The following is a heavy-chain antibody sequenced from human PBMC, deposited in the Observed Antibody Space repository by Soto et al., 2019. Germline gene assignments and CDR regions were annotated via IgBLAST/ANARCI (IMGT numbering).Heavy chain of an antibody. CDR2: IYSGGNT. D-gene: IGHD6-19*01. V-gene: IGHV3-66*01. Sequence: GGSLRLSCAASGFTVSSNYMSWVRQAPGKGLEWVSIIYSGGNTYYADSVKGRFTISRDKSKNTVYLQMNSLRPEDTAVYYCARGGWVAVPGLNFDCWGQGTLVTVSS. CDR1: GFTVSSNY. CDR3: ARGGWVAVPGLNFDC. J-gene: IGHJ4*02.